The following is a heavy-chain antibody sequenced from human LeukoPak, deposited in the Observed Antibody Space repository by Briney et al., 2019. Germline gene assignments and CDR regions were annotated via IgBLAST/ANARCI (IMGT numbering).Heavy chain of an antibody. CDR1: GFTLSSYW. J-gene: IGHJ4*02. Sequence: GGSLRLSCAASGFTLSSYWMSWVRQAPGKGLEWVANIKQDGSEKSYVDSVKGRFTISRDNAKNSLYLQMDSLRADDTAVYYCARERSGSSCQDYWGRGTLVTVSS. CDR2: IKQDGSEK. CDR3: ARERSGSSCQDY. V-gene: IGHV3-7*01. D-gene: IGHD2-2*01.